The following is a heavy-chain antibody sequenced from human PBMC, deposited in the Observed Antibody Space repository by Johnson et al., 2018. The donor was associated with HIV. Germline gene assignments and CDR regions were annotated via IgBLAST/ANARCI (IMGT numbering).Heavy chain of an antibody. CDR2: ISYDGSDK. V-gene: IGHV3-30*03. CDR1: GFTFSNVW. J-gene: IGHJ3*02. Sequence: QVHLVESGGGLVKPGGSLRLSCAASGFTFSNVWMSWVRQAPAKGLEWVAVISYDGSDKYYADSVKGRFTISRDSSKNTLYLQMNSLRAEDTALYYCARAGKWSGDAFDIWGQGTTVTVSS. D-gene: IGHD3-10*01. CDR3: ARAGKWSGDAFDI.